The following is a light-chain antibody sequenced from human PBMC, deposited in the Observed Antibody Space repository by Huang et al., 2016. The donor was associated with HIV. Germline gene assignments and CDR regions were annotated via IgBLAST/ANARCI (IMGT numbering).Light chain of an antibody. CDR2: DAS. Sequence: DIQMTQSPSTLSASVGDRVTITCRASQSISSWLAWYQQKPGKAPKLLIYDASSLESGVPSRFSGSGSGTEFTLTISSLQPDNFATYYCQKYNSYPLTFGGGTKVEIK. J-gene: IGKJ4*01. V-gene: IGKV1-5*01. CDR1: QSISSW. CDR3: QKYNSYPLT.